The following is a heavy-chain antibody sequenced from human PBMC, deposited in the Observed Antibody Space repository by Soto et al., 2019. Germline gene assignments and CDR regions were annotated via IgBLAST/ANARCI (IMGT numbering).Heavy chain of an antibody. D-gene: IGHD1-1*01. Sequence: GGSLRLSCAASGFTFSGSAMHWVRQASGKGLEWVGRIRSKANSYATAYAASVKGRFTISRDDSKNTAYLQMNSLKTEDTAVYYCTRHGHALERWFDYWGQGTLVTVSS. J-gene: IGHJ4*02. CDR1: GFTFSGSA. CDR2: IRSKANSYAT. V-gene: IGHV3-73*01. CDR3: TRHGHALERWFDY.